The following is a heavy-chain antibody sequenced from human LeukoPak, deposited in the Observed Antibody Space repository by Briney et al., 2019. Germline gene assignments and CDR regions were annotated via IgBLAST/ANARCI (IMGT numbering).Heavy chain of an antibody. CDR2: INHTGST. CDR3: ARGRYLTTSGGAAAGFLDY. D-gene: IGHD6-13*01. J-gene: IGHJ4*02. V-gene: IGHV4-34*01. CDR1: GGSFSGYY. Sequence: SETLSLTCAVSGGSFSGYYWNWIRQSPGKGLEWIGEINHTGSTHYNPSLKSRVTISVDTSQKQFSLRLTSVTAADTAVYYSARGRYLTTSGGAAAGFLDYWGQGSLVTVST.